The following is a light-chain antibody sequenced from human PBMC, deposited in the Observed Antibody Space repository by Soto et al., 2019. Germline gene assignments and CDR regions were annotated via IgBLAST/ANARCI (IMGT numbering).Light chain of an antibody. CDR2: DNN. CDR3: GTWDTSLSNWV. CDR1: SSNIGGNY. V-gene: IGLV1-51*01. Sequence: QSVLTPPPSMSAAPGQRVTISCPGTSSNIGGNYVSWYRQSPGTAPELLIYDNNKGPSGIPDRFSGSKSGTSATLGITGLQTGDEADYYCGTWDTSLSNWVFGGGTKVTVL. J-gene: IGLJ3*02.